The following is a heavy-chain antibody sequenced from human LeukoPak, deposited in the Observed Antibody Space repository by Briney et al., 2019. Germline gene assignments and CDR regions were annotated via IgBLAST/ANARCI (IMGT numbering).Heavy chain of an antibody. CDR3: ARSRDLDSSGHFDY. D-gene: IGHD3-22*01. Sequence: ASVKVSCKASGYTFTGYYMHWVRQAPGQGLEWMGWINPNSGGTNYAQKFQGRVTMTRDTSISTAYMELSRLRSDDTAVYYCARSRDLDSSGHFDYWGQGTLVTVSS. CDR1: GYTFTGYY. V-gene: IGHV1-2*02. CDR2: INPNSGGT. J-gene: IGHJ4*02.